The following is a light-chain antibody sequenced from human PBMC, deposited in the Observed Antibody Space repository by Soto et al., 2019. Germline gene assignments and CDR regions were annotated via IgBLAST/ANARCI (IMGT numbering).Light chain of an antibody. Sequence: EIVLTQSPGTLSLSPGERATLSCRASQSVSSGYLAWYQQKPGQAPRLLIYSASTRATGIPDRFSGSGSGTDFTLTISRLEPEDFAVYYCQHYDSSPPAYTFGQGTKLEIK. CDR3: QHYDSSPPAYT. CDR2: SAS. J-gene: IGKJ2*01. CDR1: QSVSSGY. V-gene: IGKV3-20*01.